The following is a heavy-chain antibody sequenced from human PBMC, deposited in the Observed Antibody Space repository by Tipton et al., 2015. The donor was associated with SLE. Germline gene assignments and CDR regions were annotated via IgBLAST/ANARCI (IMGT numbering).Heavy chain of an antibody. J-gene: IGHJ6*02. CDR1: GFTFSSYA. CDR3: AKDPAAHSYYYGMDV. V-gene: IGHV3-23*01. Sequence: PLRLSCAASGFTFSSYAMSWVRQAPGKGLEWVSAISGSGGSTYYADSVKGRFTISRDNSKNTLYLQMNSLRAEDTAVYYCAKDPAAHSYYYGMDVWGQGTTVTVSS. CDR2: ISGSGGST. D-gene: IGHD6-13*01.